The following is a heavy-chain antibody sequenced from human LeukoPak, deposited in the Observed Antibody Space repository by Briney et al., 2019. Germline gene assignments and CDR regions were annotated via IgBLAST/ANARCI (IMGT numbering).Heavy chain of an antibody. J-gene: IGHJ4*02. V-gene: IGHV1-69*01. D-gene: IGHD3-16*02. CDR3: ARGQSYSPYVWGIYRPEDYFDY. CDR1: GGTFSSYA. CDR2: IIPIFGTA. Sequence: AAVRVSCKASGGTFSSYAISWVRQAPGQGLEWMGGIIPIFGTANYAQKFQGRVTITAEESTSTAYMALSSLRSEHTAVYSCARGQSYSPYVWGIYRPEDYFDYWGQGTLVTVSS.